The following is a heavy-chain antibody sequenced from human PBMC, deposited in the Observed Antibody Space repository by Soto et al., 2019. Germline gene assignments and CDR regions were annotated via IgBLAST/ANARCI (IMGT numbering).Heavy chain of an antibody. CDR1: GYTFTIYA. CDR3: ARDGSGSYYLEHFDY. D-gene: IGHD1-26*01. J-gene: IGHJ4*02. V-gene: IGHV1-3*01. CDR2: INAGNGNT. Sequence: ASVKVTCTASGYTFTIYAMHWVRQAPGQRLEWMGWINAGNGNTKYSQKFQGRVTITRDTSASTAYMELSSLRSEDTAVYYCARDGSGSYYLEHFDYWGQGTLVTVSS.